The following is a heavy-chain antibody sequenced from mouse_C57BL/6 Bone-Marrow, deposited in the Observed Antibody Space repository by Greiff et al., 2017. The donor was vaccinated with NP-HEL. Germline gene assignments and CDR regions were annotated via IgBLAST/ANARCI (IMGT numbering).Heavy chain of an antibody. CDR1: GFTFPDYY. D-gene: IGHD1-1*01. Sequence: VQLQQSGAELVKPGASVKLSCTASGFTFPDYYMHWVKQRPEPGLEWIGRIDPEDGGTKYAPKFQGKATIPADTSSNTAYLQLSSLTSEDTAVYYWARLYYGSRDYGYCDVWGTGTTVTVSS. CDR3: ARLYYGSRDYGYCDV. CDR2: IDPEDGGT. V-gene: IGHV14-2*01. J-gene: IGHJ1*03.